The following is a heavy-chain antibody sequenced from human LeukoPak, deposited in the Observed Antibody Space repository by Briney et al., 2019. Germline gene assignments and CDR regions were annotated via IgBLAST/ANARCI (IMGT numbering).Heavy chain of an antibody. CDR2: IWYDGSNK. CDR3: VRSPNGDGDYEDY. Sequence: GRSLRLSCAASGFTFSSYGMHWVRQAPGKGLEWVAVIWYDGSNKYYADSVKGRFTISRDNSKNTLYLQMNSLRAEDTAVYYCVRSPNGDGDYEDYWGQGTLVTVSS. V-gene: IGHV3-33*01. J-gene: IGHJ4*02. CDR1: GFTFSSYG. D-gene: IGHD4-17*01.